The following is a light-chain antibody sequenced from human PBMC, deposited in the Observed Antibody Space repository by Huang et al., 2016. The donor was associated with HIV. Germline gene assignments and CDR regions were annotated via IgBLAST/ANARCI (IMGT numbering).Light chain of an antibody. CDR1: PSVSNN. V-gene: IGKV3D-15*01. CDR2: RAY. J-gene: IGKJ1*01. CDR3: QEYNNWPSTWT. Sequence: EIVLTQSPATLSVSPGERATLSCRASPSVSNNLAWYQQKPGQAPRLLISRAYTRAADIPARFRGSVSGTEFTLTVSSLQPEDFAVYYCQEYNNWPSTWTFGQGTKVEIK.